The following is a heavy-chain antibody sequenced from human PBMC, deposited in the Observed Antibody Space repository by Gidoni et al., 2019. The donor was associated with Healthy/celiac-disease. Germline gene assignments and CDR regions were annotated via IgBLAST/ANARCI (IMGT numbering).Heavy chain of an antibody. CDR2: IIPILGIA. D-gene: IGHD2-8*01. CDR1: GGTFRSYA. Sequence: QVQLVQSGAEVKKPGSSVKVSCKASGGTFRSYAISWVRQAPGQGLEWMGRIIPILGIANYAQKFQGRVTITADKYTSTAYMELSSLRSEDTAVYYCARDYPPSEVYYFDYWGQGTLVTVSS. J-gene: IGHJ4*02. V-gene: IGHV1-69*04. CDR3: ARDYPPSEVYYFDY.